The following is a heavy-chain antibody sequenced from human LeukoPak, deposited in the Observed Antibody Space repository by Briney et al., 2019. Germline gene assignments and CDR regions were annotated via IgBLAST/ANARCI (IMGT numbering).Heavy chain of an antibody. CDR3: AREGNIWHAQRNGDNWLDP. Sequence: GASVKVSCTAPGGTFSSYAISWVRQAPGQGLEWMGGIIPIFGTANYAQKFQGRVTITADESTSTAYMELSSLRSEDTAVYYCAREGNIWHAQRNGDNWLDPWGQGTLVTVSS. CDR2: IIPIFGTA. J-gene: IGHJ5*02. V-gene: IGHV1-69*13. CDR1: GGTFSSYA. D-gene: IGHD1/OR15-1a*01.